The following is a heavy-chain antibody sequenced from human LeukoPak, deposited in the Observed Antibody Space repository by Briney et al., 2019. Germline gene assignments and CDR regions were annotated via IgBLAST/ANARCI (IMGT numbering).Heavy chain of an antibody. CDR1: GVSISSYY. CDR2: IYTSGST. Sequence: SGTLSLTCTVSGVSISSYYWSWVRQPAGKRLEWVGGIYTSGSTNYNPSLKSQGSISIKTTNNHFSLRLTNVPAADTTVDYCARQTGSGLFILPGGQGTLVTVSS. CDR3: ARQTGSGLFILP. V-gene: IGHV4-4*07. J-gene: IGHJ4*02. D-gene: IGHD3/OR15-3a*01.